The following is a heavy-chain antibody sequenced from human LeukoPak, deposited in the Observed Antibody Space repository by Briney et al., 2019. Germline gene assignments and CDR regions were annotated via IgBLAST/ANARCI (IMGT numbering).Heavy chain of an antibody. CDR3: ARDRAGYCSSRRCSQGGFDF. Sequence: ASVKVSCKASGYTFTGYYMHWVRQAPGQGLEWMGWINPNSGGTNYAQKFQGRVTMTRDTSISTAYMELSRLTSDDTAVYYCARDRAGYCSSRRCSQGGFDFWGQGTMVTVSS. V-gene: IGHV1-2*02. J-gene: IGHJ3*01. D-gene: IGHD2-2*01. CDR2: INPNSGGT. CDR1: GYTFTGYY.